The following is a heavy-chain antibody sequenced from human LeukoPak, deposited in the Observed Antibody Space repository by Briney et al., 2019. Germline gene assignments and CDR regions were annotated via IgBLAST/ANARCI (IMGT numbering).Heavy chain of an antibody. J-gene: IGHJ6*03. Sequence: PVGSLRLSCAASGFTFSSYAMSWVRQAPGKGLEWVSVISGSGGSTYYADSVKGRFTISRDNSKNTLYLQMNSLRAEDTAVYYCAKSTPDGYYYYYYTDVWGKGTTVTVSS. D-gene: IGHD5-24*01. CDR1: GFTFSSYA. CDR2: ISGSGGST. CDR3: AKSTPDGYYYYYYTDV. V-gene: IGHV3-23*01.